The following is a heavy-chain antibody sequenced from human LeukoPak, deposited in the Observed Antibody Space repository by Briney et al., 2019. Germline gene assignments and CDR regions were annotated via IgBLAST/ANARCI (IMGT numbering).Heavy chain of an antibody. V-gene: IGHV4-4*02. Sequence: SGTLSLTCAVSGGSISSSNWWSWVRQPPGKGLEWIGEIYHSGSTNYNPSLKSRVTISVDKSKNQFSLKLSSVTAADTAVYYGARGSMITFGGVIVRGVLDYWGQGTLVTVSS. CDR3: ARGSMITFGGVIVRGVLDY. J-gene: IGHJ4*02. CDR1: GGSISSSNW. CDR2: IYHSGST. D-gene: IGHD3-16*02.